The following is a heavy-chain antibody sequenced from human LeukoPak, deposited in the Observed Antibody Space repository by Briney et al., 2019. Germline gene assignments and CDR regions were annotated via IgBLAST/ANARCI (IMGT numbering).Heavy chain of an antibody. V-gene: IGHV1-69*06. CDR2: IIPIFGTA. CDR1: GCTFSSYA. D-gene: IGHD3-3*01. CDR3: ARYITIFGVRPRFDP. J-gene: IGHJ5*02. Sequence: ASVKVSCKASGCTFSSYAISWVRQAPGQGLEWMGGIIPIFGTANYAQKFQGRVTITADKSTSTAYMDLSSLRSEDTAVYYCARYITIFGVRPRFDPWGQGTLVTVSS.